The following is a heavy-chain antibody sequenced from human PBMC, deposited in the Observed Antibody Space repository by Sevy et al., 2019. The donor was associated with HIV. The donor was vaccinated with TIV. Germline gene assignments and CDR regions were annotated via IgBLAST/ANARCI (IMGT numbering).Heavy chain of an antibody. Sequence: SETLSLTCAVSGGSIRSSHWWSWVRQSPGKGLEWIGEIYYSGSRNYNPSLKSRLTISVDTSNNLFSLRLSSVTAADTAVYYCARLRWDVVVVPNSTPGSYFDSWGQGTLVTVSS. CDR3: ARLRWDVVVVPNSTPGSYFDS. CDR1: GGSIRSSHW. CDR2: IYYSGSR. D-gene: IGHD2-2*01. V-gene: IGHV4-4*02. J-gene: IGHJ4*02.